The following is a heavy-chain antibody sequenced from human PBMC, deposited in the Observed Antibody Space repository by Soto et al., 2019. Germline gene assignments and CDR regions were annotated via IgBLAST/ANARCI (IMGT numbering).Heavy chain of an antibody. V-gene: IGHV1-18*01. D-gene: IGHD1-26*01. CDR3: AREGSGGGGMDV. Sequence: QVQLVQSGSEVKKPGASVKVSCKASGYRFISYGLSWVRQAPGQGLEWMGWISPDNGNTNYAQKPQGRVTMTTETSTSIGYMELRSLRSDDTAIYWCAREGSGGGGMDVWGQGTTVTVSS. J-gene: IGHJ6*02. CDR1: GYRFISYG. CDR2: ISPDNGNT.